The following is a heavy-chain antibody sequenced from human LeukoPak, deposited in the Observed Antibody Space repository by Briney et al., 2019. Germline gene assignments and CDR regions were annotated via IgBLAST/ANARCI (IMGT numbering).Heavy chain of an antibody. CDR2: IESDGTST. D-gene: IGHD6-13*01. J-gene: IGHJ3*01. Sequence: GGSLRLSCAASGFTFTTSWMHWFRQAPGKGLVWVARIESDGTSTTYADSVKGRFTISRDNAKNTLYLQMNSLRAEDTAVYYCARDQYSSTWYRGAFDVWGQGTMVSVSS. CDR3: ARDQYSSTWYRGAFDV. V-gene: IGHV3-74*01. CDR1: GFTFTTSW.